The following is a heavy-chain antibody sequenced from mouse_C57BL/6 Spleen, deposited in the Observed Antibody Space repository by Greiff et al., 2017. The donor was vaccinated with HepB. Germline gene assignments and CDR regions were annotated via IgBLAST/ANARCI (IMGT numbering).Heavy chain of an antibody. Sequence: VKLMESGAELVRPGASVKLSCKASGYTFTDYYINWVKQRPGQGLEWIARIYPGSGNTYYNEKFKGKATLTAEKSSSTAYMQLSSLTSEDSAVYCCARSELGPDYFDYWGQGTTLTVSS. J-gene: IGHJ2*01. CDR1: GYTFTDYY. CDR3: ARSELGPDYFDY. V-gene: IGHV1-76*01. CDR2: IYPGSGNT. D-gene: IGHD4-1*01.